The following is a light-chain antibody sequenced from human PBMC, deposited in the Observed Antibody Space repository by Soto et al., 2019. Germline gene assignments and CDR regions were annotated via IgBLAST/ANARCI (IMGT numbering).Light chain of an antibody. Sequence: TVWTQSPGTLSLSPLERATLSCRASQSVSSSYLAWYQQKPGQAPRLLIYLASSRATGIPDRFSGSGSGTDFTLTISRLEPEDFAVYYCQQYGSSPPWTFGQGTKVDIK. V-gene: IGKV3-20*01. CDR3: QQYGSSPPWT. CDR2: LAS. CDR1: QSVSSSY. J-gene: IGKJ1*01.